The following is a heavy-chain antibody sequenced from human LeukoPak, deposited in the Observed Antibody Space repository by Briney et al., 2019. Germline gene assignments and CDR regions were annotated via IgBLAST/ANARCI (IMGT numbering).Heavy chain of an antibody. J-gene: IGHJ4*02. Sequence: GGSLRLSCAASGFTFSSYGMHWVRQAPGKGLEWVAFIRNDGSIKYYADSVKGRSTISRDNSRNTLYLQMNSLRAEDTALYYCAKDQKDITSWYFDYWGQGTLVTVSS. CDR3: AKDQKDITSWYFDY. CDR1: GFTFSSYG. D-gene: IGHD2-15*01. V-gene: IGHV3-30*02. CDR2: IRNDGSIK.